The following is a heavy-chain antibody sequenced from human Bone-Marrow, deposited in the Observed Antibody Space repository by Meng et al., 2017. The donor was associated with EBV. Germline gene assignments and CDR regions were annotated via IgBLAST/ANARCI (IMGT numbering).Heavy chain of an antibody. D-gene: IGHD6-13*01. Sequence: EVQLVAAGGGWVQPGGPLRLSCAASGFTFSNHAMSWVRQAPGKGLEWVSAISGNGNSAYYADSVKGRFTISRDNSKNTLYLQMNSLRAEDTAVYYCAKEIAAAGHWGQGTLVTVSS. V-gene: IGHV3-23*04. CDR1: GFTFSNHA. CDR3: AKEIAAAGH. CDR2: ISGNGNSA. J-gene: IGHJ4*02.